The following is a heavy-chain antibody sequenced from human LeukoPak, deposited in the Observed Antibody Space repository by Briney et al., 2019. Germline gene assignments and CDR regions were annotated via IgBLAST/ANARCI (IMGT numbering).Heavy chain of an antibody. Sequence: SVKVSCKASGGTFSSYAISWVRQAPGQGLEWMGGIIPIFGTANYAQKFQGRVTITADESTSIAYMELSRLRSDDTAVYYCARGVLLRYFDWLLTHSYYFDYWGQGTLVTVSS. CDR3: ARGVLLRYFDWLLTHSYYFDY. D-gene: IGHD3-9*01. CDR1: GGTFSSYA. CDR2: IIPIFGTA. V-gene: IGHV1-69*13. J-gene: IGHJ4*02.